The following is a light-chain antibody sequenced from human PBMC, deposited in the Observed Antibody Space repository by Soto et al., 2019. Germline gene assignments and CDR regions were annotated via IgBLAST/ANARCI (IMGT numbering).Light chain of an antibody. Sequence: EIVFTQSPTTLSVSPGERATLSCRASQSVSSDLAWYHQKPGQAPRLLIYGASTRATGIPARSSGSGSGTEFTLTINSLQSEDFAVYYCQQYNNWPRTFGQGTKVDI. V-gene: IGKV3-15*01. J-gene: IGKJ1*01. CDR3: QQYNNWPRT. CDR2: GAS. CDR1: QSVSSD.